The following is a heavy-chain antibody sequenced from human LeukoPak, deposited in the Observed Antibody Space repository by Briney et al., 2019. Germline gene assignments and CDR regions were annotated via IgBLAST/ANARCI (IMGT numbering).Heavy chain of an antibody. CDR3: ARDRTIWAGFPLDF. CDR1: GFTFSSYA. V-gene: IGHV3-23*01. Sequence: GGSLRLSCAASGFTFSSYAMRWVRQAPGKGLEWVSSITRSGDTTYYADSVKGRFTISRDNSKNMLYLQMDSLRAEDTAVYYCARDRTIWAGFPLDFWGQGNLVTVSS. J-gene: IGHJ4*02. D-gene: IGHD3/OR15-3a*01. CDR2: ITRSGDTT.